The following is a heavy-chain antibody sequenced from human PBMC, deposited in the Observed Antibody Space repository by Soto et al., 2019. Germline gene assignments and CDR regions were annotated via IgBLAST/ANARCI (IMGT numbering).Heavy chain of an antibody. CDR2: IYYSGST. Sequence: SETLSLTCTVSGGSISSYYWSWIRQPPGKGLEWIGYIYYSGSTNYNPSLKSRVTISVDTSKNQFSLKLSSVTAADTAVYYCAIAAAGVGSGYGMDVWGQGTTVTVSS. CDR1: GGSISSYY. CDR3: AIAAAGVGSGYGMDV. V-gene: IGHV4-59*01. D-gene: IGHD6-13*01. J-gene: IGHJ6*02.